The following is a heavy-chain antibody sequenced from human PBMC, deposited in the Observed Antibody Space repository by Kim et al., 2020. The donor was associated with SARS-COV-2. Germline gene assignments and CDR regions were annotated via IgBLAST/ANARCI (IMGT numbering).Heavy chain of an antibody. CDR3: ARARGGSYYYGMDV. D-gene: IGHD1-26*01. V-gene: IGHV3-30*01. Sequence: AASVKGRFTISRDNSKNTLYLQMISLRAEDSAVYYCARARGGSYYYGMDVWGQGTTVTVSS. J-gene: IGHJ6*02.